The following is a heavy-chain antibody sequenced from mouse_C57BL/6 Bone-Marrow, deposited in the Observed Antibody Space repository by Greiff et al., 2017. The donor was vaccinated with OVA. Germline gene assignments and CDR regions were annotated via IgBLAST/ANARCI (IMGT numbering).Heavy chain of an antibody. CDR1: GYTFTSYG. CDR3: ASRDLFYWYFDV. Sequence: QVQLQQSGAELARPGASVKLSCKASGYTFTSYGISWVKQRTGQGLEWIGEIYPRRGNTYYNEKFKGKATLTADKSSSTAYMELRSLTSEDSAVYCGASRDLFYWYFDVWGTGTTVTVSS. J-gene: IGHJ1*03. CDR2: IYPRRGNT. V-gene: IGHV1-81*01.